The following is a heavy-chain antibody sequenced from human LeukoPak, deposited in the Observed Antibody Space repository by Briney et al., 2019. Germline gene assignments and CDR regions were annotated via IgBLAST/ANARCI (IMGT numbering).Heavy chain of an antibody. CDR3: ARLKDYYYYMDV. V-gene: IGHV1-69*05. CDR1: GGTFSSYA. CDR2: IIPIFGTA. Sequence: SVKVSCKASGGTFSSYAISWVRQAPGQGLEWMGWIIPIFGTANYAQKFQGRVTITTDESTSTAYMELSSLRSEDTAVYYCARLKDYYYYMDVWGKGTTATVSS. J-gene: IGHJ6*03.